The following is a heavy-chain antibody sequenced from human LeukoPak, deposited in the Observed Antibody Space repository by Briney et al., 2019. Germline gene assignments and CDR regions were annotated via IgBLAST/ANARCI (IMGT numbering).Heavy chain of an antibody. CDR1: GFTFSSYS. Sequence: GGSLRLSCAASGFTFSSYSMNWVRQAPGKGLQWVSSISTSSSYIYYADSVKGRFTISRDNSKNTLYLQMNSLRAADTAVYYCAKSMGATPFDYWGQGTLVTVSS. CDR3: AKSMGATPFDY. V-gene: IGHV3-21*04. D-gene: IGHD1-26*01. CDR2: ISTSSSYI. J-gene: IGHJ4*02.